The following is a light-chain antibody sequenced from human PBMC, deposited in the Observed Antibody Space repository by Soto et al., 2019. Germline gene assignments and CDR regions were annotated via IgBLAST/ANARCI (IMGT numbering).Light chain of an antibody. CDR1: SGDIGSYNR. J-gene: IGLJ1*01. V-gene: IGLV2-14*01. Sequence: QSVLTHPASVSGSPGQSITISCTGTSGDIGSYNRVSWYRQHPGKAPKLIIYEVTDRPSGVSNRFSGSKSGNTASLTISGLQAEDEAEYYCSSYTNINTRACVFGTGTKVTVL. CDR2: EVT. CDR3: SSYTNINTRACV.